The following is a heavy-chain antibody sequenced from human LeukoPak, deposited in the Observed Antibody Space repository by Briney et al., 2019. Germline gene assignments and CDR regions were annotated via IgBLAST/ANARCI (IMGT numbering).Heavy chain of an antibody. CDR1: GGSISSYY. V-gene: IGHV4-59*01. CDR3: ARGYSGYRRMDAFDI. D-gene: IGHD5-12*01. CDR2: IYYSGST. J-gene: IGHJ3*02. Sequence: SETLSLTCTVSGGSISSYYWSWIRQPPGKGLEWIGYIYYSGSTNYNPSLKSRVTISVDTSKNQFSLKLSSVTAADTAVYYCARGYSGYRRMDAFDIWGQGTMVTVSS.